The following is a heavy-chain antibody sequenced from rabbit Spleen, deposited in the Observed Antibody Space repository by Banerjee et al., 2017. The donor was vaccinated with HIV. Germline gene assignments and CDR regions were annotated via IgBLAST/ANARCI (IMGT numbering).Heavy chain of an antibody. CDR3: ARDAGSGPYIDGYFSL. Sequence: QEQLVESGGGLVKPGASLTLTCTASGFSLSTNYYMCWVRQAPGKGLEWIACIYTSSGSTWYASWAKGRFTISKTSSTTVTLQMTSLTVADTSTYFCARDAGSGPYIDGYFSLWGPGTLVTVS. CDR2: IYTSSGST. J-gene: IGHJ4*01. CDR1: GFSLSTNYY. D-gene: IGHD4-2*01. V-gene: IGHV1S45*01.